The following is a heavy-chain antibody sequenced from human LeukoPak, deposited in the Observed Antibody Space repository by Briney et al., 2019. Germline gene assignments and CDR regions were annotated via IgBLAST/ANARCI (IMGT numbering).Heavy chain of an antibody. J-gene: IGHJ4*02. CDR1: GGSISTSNYY. V-gene: IGHV4-39*07. CDR3: ARRVRGVRSSTNFDY. Sequence: PSETLSLTCTVSGGSISTSNYYWGWIRQPPGKGLEWIGNIFYSGSTYYSPSLKSRVTISVDTSKNQFSLKLSSVTAADTAVYYCARRVRGVRSSTNFDYWGQGTLVTVSS. CDR2: IFYSGST. D-gene: IGHD3-10*01.